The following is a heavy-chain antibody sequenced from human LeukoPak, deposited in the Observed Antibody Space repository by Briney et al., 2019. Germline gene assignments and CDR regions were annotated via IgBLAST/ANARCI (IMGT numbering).Heavy chain of an antibody. V-gene: IGHV3-21*01. CDR1: GFTVSSNS. J-gene: IGHJ4*02. CDR3: ARADQGPLDY. Sequence: GGSLRLSCTVSGFTVSSNSMSWVRQAPGKGLEWVSPISSSSDYIYYADSVKGRFTISRDNARNTVYLHMNSLRAEDTAVFYCARADQGPLDYWGQGTLVTVSS. CDR2: ISSSSDYI. D-gene: IGHD2-2*01.